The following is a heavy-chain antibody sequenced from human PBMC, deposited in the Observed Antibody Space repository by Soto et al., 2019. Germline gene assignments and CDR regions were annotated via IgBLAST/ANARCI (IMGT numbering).Heavy chain of an antibody. CDR2: FSGTGDST. V-gene: IGHV3-23*01. J-gene: IGHJ6*02. CDR3: AKGPTIFGVVIVFNYYYGMDV. Sequence: EVQLLESGGGLVQPGGSLRLSCAASGFTFSSSAMSWVRQAPGQGLVWVSAFSGTGDSTYYADSVKGRFTISRDNSKNTLHLQMNSLRAEDTAVYYCAKGPTIFGVVIVFNYYYGMDVWGQGTTVAVSS. D-gene: IGHD3-3*01. CDR1: GFTFSSSA.